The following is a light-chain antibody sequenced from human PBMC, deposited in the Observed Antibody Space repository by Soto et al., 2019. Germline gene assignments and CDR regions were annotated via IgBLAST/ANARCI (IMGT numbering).Light chain of an antibody. CDR1: SSDVGEENY. J-gene: IGLJ3*02. V-gene: IGLV2-8*01. CDR2: EVS. CDR3: SSHAGSNNLV. Sequence: QSALTQPPSASGSPGQSVTITCSGTSSDVGEENYVSWYQQHPGKVPKLILYEVSKRPSGVPDRFSGSRSGNTASLTVSGLQAEDEADYYCSSHAGSNNLVFGGGTKLTVL.